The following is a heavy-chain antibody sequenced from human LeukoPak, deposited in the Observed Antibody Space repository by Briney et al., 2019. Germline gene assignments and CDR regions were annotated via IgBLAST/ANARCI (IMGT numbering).Heavy chain of an antibody. CDR1: GFTVSSNY. V-gene: IGHV3-53*01. D-gene: IGHD3-22*01. Sequence: PGGSLRLSCAASGFTVSSNYMSWVRQAPGKGLEWVSVIYSGGSTYYADSVKGRFTISRDNSKNTLYLQMNSLRAEDTAVYYCASVGGGYHTCYFDYWGQGTLVTVSS. CDR2: IYSGGST. J-gene: IGHJ4*02. CDR3: ASVGGGYHTCYFDY.